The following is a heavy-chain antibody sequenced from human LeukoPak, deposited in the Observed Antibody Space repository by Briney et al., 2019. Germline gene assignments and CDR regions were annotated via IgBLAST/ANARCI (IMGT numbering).Heavy chain of an antibody. CDR1: GDSISSGDYY. CDR3: ARVIKTGLTVPKYYFDY. J-gene: IGHJ4*02. V-gene: IGHV4-61*02. Sequence: PSETLSLTCTVSGDSISSGDYYWSWIRQPAGKGLEWIGRISSNGSTNYNPSLKSRVTISVDTSKDQFSLKLSSVTAADTAVYYCARVIKTGLTVPKYYFDYWGQGTLVTVSS. CDR2: ISSNGST. D-gene: IGHD4-17*01.